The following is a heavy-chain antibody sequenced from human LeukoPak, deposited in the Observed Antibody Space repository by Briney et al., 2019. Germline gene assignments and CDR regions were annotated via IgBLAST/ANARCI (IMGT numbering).Heavy chain of an antibody. CDR1: GFTFSNYG. D-gene: IGHD4-11*01. CDR2: IRYDGSNK. V-gene: IGHV3-30*02. J-gene: IGHJ6*03. CDR3: TRVEETATTAAIIRKYSYYYYMDV. Sequence: GGSLRLSCAASGFTFSNYGMHWVRQAPGKGLEWVAFIRYDGSNKYYADSVKGRFTISRDNSKNTLYLQMNSLRAEDTAVYYCTRVEETATTAAIIRKYSYYYYMDVWGKGNTVTVSS.